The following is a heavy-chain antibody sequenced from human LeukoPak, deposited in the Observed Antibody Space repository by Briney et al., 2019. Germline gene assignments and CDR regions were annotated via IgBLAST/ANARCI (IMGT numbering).Heavy chain of an antibody. D-gene: IGHD6-13*01. J-gene: IGHJ4*02. CDR3: ASGRGGDSSILFYFDY. CDR1: GYTFTSYY. CDR2: IIPIFGTA. V-gene: IGHV1-69*13. Sequence: ASVKVSCKASGYTFTSYYMHWVRQAPGQGLEWMGGIIPIFGTANYAQKFQGRVTITADESTSTAYMELSSLRSEDTAVYYCASGRGGDSSILFYFDYWGQGTLVTVSS.